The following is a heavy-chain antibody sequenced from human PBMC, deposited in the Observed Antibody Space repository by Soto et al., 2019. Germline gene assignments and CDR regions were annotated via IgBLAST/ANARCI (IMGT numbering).Heavy chain of an antibody. D-gene: IGHD2-8*01. Sequence: SETLSLTCTVSGGSISSYYWNWIRQPPGKGLEWIGYIYNSGNTNYNPSLRSRVTISVDTSKNQFSLKLSSVTAADTAVYYCARRYAGNFDYWGQGTLVTVSS. CDR2: IYNSGNT. V-gene: IGHV4-59*01. J-gene: IGHJ4*02. CDR3: ARRYAGNFDY. CDR1: GGSISSYY.